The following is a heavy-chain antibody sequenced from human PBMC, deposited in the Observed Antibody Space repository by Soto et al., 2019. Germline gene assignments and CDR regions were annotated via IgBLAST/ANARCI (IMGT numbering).Heavy chain of an antibody. J-gene: IGHJ4*02. V-gene: IGHV3-23*01. CDR2: ISGSGGST. CDR1: GFTFSSYA. Sequence: GVSLRLSCAASGFTFSSYAMRWVRQAPGKGLEWVSAISGSGGSTYYADSVKGRFTISRDNSKNTLYLQMNSLRAEDTAVYYCAKDLELDYYDSSGYCDYWGQGTLVTVSS. CDR3: AKDLELDYYDSSGYCDY. D-gene: IGHD3-22*01.